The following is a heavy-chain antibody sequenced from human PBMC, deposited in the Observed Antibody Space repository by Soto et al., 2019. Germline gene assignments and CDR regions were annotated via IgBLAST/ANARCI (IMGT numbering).Heavy chain of an antibody. CDR1: GFTFSSYG. V-gene: IGHV3-33*01. CDR2: IWYEESNK. D-gene: IGHD4-4*01. Sequence: PGGALRLSCAASGFTFSSYGMHWVRQAPGKGLEWVEVIWYEESNKYYADTVKIRFTISRDNSKNTLYLQMNSLRAEDTAVYYCARDSYTVTEGIDYWGQGTLVTVSS. J-gene: IGHJ4*02. CDR3: ARDSYTVTEGIDY.